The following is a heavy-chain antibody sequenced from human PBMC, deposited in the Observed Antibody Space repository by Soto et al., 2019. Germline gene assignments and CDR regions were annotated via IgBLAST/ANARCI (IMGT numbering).Heavy chain of an antibody. V-gene: IGHV3-23*01. CDR1: GFTFSSYA. CDR3: AKDHPPYSSRWYDYFDY. CDR2: ISGSGGST. J-gene: IGHJ4*02. Sequence: EVQLLESGGGLVQPGGSLRLSCAASGFTFSSYAMSWVRQAPGKGLEWVSAISGSGGSTYYADSVKGRFTISRDNSKNTLYLQMNSLRAEDTAVYYCAKDHPPYSSRWYDYFDYWGQGTLVTVSS. D-gene: IGHD6-13*01.